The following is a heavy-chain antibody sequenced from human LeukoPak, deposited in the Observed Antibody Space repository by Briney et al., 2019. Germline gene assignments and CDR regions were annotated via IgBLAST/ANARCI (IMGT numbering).Heavy chain of an antibody. D-gene: IGHD3-9*01. J-gene: IGHJ4*02. CDR1: GFTFSSYA. CDR2: ISGSGGST. V-gene: IGHV3-23*01. Sequence: GGSLRLSCAASGFTFSSYAMSWVRQAPGKGLEWVSAISGSGGSTYYADSVKGRFTISRDNSKNTLYLQMNSLRAEDTAVYYCAISSILTGYPLDYWGQGTLVTVSS. CDR3: AISSILTGYPLDY.